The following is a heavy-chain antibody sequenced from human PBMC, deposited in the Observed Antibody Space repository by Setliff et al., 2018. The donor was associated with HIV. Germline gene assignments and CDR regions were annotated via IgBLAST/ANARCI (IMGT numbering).Heavy chain of an antibody. D-gene: IGHD3-3*01. Sequence: SETLSLTCTVSGGSMSSGSYSWTWLRQPAGKEPELIGHVYVGGTVIYNPSLASRLTISIVPSKNQFSLDLRSVTAADTAKYYCARGRTIGVSAVFFDPRGQGTPVTVSS. CDR1: GGSMSSGSYS. J-gene: IGHJ5*02. CDR2: VYVGGTV. CDR3: ARGRTIGVSAVFFDP. V-gene: IGHV4-61*09.